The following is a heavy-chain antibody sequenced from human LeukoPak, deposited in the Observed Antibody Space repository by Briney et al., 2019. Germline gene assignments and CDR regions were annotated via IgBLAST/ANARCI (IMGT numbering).Heavy chain of an antibody. J-gene: IGHJ4*02. Sequence: ASVKVSCKASGYTFTSYGISWVRQAPGQGLEWMGWISAYNGNTNYAQKLQGRVTMTTDTSTSTAYVELRSLRSDDTAVYYCAGMTTVTTSPLVWGQGTLVTVSS. CDR3: AGMTTVTTSPLV. V-gene: IGHV1-18*01. CDR2: ISAYNGNT. D-gene: IGHD4-17*01. CDR1: GYTFTSYG.